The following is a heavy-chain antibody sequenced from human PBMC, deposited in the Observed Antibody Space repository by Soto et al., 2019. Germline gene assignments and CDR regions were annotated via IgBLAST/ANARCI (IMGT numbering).Heavy chain of an antibody. Sequence: QVQLVQSGAEVKKPGASVRVSCKASGYAFINHNINWVRQATGQGLEWMGWMNPKSGNTGYAQKSQGRVTMTSSTTISTAYMELTSLTSEDTAVYYCARDIILEPAASNRFDPWGQGTLVTVSS. CDR1: GYAFINHN. V-gene: IGHV1-8*01. J-gene: IGHJ5*02. CDR3: ARDIILEPAASNRFDP. CDR2: MNPKSGNT. D-gene: IGHD2-2*01.